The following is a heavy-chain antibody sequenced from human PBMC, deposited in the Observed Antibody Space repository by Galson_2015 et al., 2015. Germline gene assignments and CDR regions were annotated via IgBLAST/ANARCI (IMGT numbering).Heavy chain of an antibody. Sequence: CAISGDSVSSHSAAWDWIRQSPSRGLEWLGRTYYRSKWYTDYGTSVKSRIIINSDTSNNQFSLQLNSVTPEDTALYFCARSAIVARIIVFDHWGQGILVTVSS. D-gene: IGHD5-12*01. CDR1: GDSVSSHSAA. J-gene: IGHJ4*02. CDR2: TYYRSKWYT. CDR3: ARSAIVARIIVFDH. V-gene: IGHV6-1*01.